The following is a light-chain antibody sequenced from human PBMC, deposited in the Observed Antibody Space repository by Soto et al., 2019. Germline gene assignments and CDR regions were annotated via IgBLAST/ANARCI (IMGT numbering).Light chain of an antibody. CDR1: SSDVGNYDY. J-gene: IGLJ1*01. V-gene: IGLV2-11*01. CDR3: CSYAGSYIQYV. Sequence: QSVLTQPRSVSVSPGQSVTLSCTGTSSDVGNYDYVSWYQQHPGMAPKLIIYDVIKRPSGVPDRFSGSKSGNTASLTISGLQAEDEADYYCCSYAGSYIQYVFGTGTKVTVL. CDR2: DVI.